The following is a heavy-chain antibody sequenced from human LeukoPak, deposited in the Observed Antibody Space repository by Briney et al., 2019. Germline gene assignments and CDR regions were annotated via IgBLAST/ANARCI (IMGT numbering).Heavy chain of an antibody. J-gene: IGHJ4*02. V-gene: IGHV3-30*03. CDR1: GLTFSSYG. CDR2: ISYDGSNK. CDR3: ARALGGYNYADY. Sequence: GGSLRLSCAASGLTFSSYGMHWVRQAPGKGLEWVAVISYDGSNKYYADSVKGRFTISRDNSKNTLYLQMNSLRDEDTAVYYCARALGGYNYADYWGQGNLVTVSS. D-gene: IGHD5-24*01.